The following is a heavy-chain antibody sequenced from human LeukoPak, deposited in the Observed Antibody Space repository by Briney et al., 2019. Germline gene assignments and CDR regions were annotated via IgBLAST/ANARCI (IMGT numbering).Heavy chain of an antibody. CDR3: AMPYCSSTSCRTDWFDP. Sequence: GASVKVSCKASGGTFSSYAISWVRQAPGQGLEWMGRIIPILGIANYAQKFQGRVTITADKSTSRAYMELSSLRSEDTAVYYCAMPYCSSTSCRTDWFDPWGQGTLVTVSS. CDR1: GGTFSSYA. CDR2: IIPILGIA. V-gene: IGHV1-69*04. J-gene: IGHJ5*02. D-gene: IGHD2-2*01.